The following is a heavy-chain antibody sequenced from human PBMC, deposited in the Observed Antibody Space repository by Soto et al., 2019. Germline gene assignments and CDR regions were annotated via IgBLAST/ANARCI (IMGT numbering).Heavy chain of an antibody. D-gene: IGHD2-15*01. CDR2: ISSSSSTI. J-gene: IGHJ6*02. CDR3: ARDRGYCSGGSCYSYYYYGMDV. Sequence: GGSLRLSCAASGFTFSSYSMNWVRQAPGKGLEWVSYISSSSSTIYYADSVKGRFTISRDNAKNSLYLQMNSLRDEDTAVYYCARDRGYCSGGSCYSYYYYGMDVWGQGTTVTVSS. V-gene: IGHV3-48*02. CDR1: GFTFSSYS.